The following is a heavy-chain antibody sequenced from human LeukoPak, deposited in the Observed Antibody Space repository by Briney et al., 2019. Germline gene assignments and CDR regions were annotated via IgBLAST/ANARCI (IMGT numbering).Heavy chain of an antibody. J-gene: IGHJ4*02. CDR1: GGSMNSHY. D-gene: IGHD5-18*01. V-gene: IGHV4-4*09. CDR2: MLGTVTT. Sequence: SETLSLTCTVSGGSMNSHYWSWIRQPPGKGLEWIGYMLGTVTTKDNPSLKSRFTLSADTSENQFSLRLTSVTAADTAVYYCATIKRGNIYGYFDFWGQGILVTVSS. CDR3: ATIKRGNIYGYFDF.